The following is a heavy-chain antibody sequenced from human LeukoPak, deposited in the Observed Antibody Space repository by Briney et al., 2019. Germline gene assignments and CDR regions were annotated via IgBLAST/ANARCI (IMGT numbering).Heavy chain of an antibody. Sequence: GGSLRLSCAASGFTFSSYWMHWVRQAPGKGLVWVAVISYDGSNKYYADSVKGRFTISRDNSKNTLYLQMNSLRAEDTAVYYCASPSSTPGMDVWGQGTTVTVSS. CDR1: GFTFSSYW. J-gene: IGHJ6*02. CDR3: ASPSSTPGMDV. V-gene: IGHV3-30*03. CDR2: ISYDGSNK. D-gene: IGHD2-2*01.